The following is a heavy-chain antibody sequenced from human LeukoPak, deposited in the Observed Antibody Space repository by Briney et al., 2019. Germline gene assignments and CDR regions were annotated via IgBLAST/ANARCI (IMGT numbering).Heavy chain of an antibody. Sequence: GESLKISCEGSGYRFSSYWIAWVRQMPGKGLEWMGIIYPGDSDTRYSPPFHGQVTISADKSIATAYLQWSSLKASDTAMYFCARPRGSGSSGDAFDIWGQGTMVTVSS. J-gene: IGHJ3*02. CDR2: IYPGDSDT. D-gene: IGHD1-26*01. V-gene: IGHV5-51*01. CDR1: GYRFSSYW. CDR3: ARPRGSGSSGDAFDI.